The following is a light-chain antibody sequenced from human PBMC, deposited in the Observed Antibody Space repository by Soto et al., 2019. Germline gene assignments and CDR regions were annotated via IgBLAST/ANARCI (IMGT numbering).Light chain of an antibody. V-gene: IGKV1-39*01. J-gene: IGKJ1*01. Sequence: DIQMTQSPSSLSASVGDRVTITCRASQSISNYLNWYQQKPGKAPDLLIYAASSLQSGVPSRFSGSGSGTDFTLTISSLQPEDSATYYCHQTYSNPRTFDQGTKVDIK. CDR2: AAS. CDR3: HQTYSNPRT. CDR1: QSISNY.